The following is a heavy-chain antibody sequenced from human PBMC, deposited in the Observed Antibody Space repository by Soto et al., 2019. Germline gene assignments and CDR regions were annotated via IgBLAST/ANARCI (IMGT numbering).Heavy chain of an antibody. CDR3: AKDIRSSSHWYFDL. Sequence: PGGSLRLSCAASGFIFNTYTMSWVRQAPGKGLEWVSSVSSSGDTYSADSVRGRFTISRDNAKNSLYLQMNSLRAEDTALYYCAKDIRSSSHWYFDLWGRGTLVTVSS. CDR2: VSSSGDT. V-gene: IGHV3-21*04. J-gene: IGHJ2*01. CDR1: GFIFNTYT. D-gene: IGHD6-13*01.